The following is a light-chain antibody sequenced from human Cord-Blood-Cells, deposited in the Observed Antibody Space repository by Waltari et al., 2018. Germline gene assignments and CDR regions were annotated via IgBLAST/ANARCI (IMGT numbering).Light chain of an antibody. CDR3: SSYTSSSTYVV. CDR1: SSAVGGSTY. J-gene: IGLJ2*01. CDR2: DVS. Sequence: QSALTQPASVSGSPGQSITIPCTGTSSAVGGSTYVSWYQQHPGKAPKLMIYDVSKRPSGVSNRFSGSKSGNTASLTISGLQAEDEADYYCSSYTSSSTYVVFGGGTKLTVL. V-gene: IGLV2-14*01.